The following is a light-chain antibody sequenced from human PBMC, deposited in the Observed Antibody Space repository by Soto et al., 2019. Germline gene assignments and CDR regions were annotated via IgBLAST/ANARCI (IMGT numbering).Light chain of an antibody. CDR1: SSDVGIYNF. Sequence: QSALTQPASVSGSPGQSITISCTGASSDVGIYNFVSWYQQHLGKAPKLMIYHVSNRPSGVSNRFSGSKSGNTASLTISGPQAEDEADFYCSSFTNGSPRSVFGTGTQLTVL. J-gene: IGLJ1*01. CDR2: HVS. CDR3: SSFTNGSPRSV. V-gene: IGLV2-14*01.